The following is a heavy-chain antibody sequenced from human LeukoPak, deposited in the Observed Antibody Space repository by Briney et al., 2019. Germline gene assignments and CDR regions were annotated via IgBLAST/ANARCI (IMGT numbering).Heavy chain of an antibody. Sequence: GGSLRLSCAASGFTFSSYAMSWVRQAPGKGLEWVSGISGSGGTTYYADSVKGRFTISRDNSRNTLYLQVNSLRAEDTAVYYCAKEKGYYDSSGYFDYWGQGTLVTVSS. D-gene: IGHD3-22*01. V-gene: IGHV3-23*01. J-gene: IGHJ4*02. CDR3: AKEKGYYDSSGYFDY. CDR2: ISGSGGTT. CDR1: GFTFSSYA.